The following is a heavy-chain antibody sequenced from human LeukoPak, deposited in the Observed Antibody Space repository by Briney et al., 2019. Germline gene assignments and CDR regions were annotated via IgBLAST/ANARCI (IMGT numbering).Heavy chain of an antibody. CDR2: IRYDGSNK. CDR1: GFTFSSYG. Sequence: GGSLRLSCAASGFTFSSYGMHWVRQAPGKGLEWVAFIRYDGSNKYYADSVKGRFTISRDNSKNTLYLQMNSLRGEDTAVYYCAKGHGHYGSGSYGYWGQGTLVTVSS. CDR3: AKGHGHYGSGSYGY. D-gene: IGHD3-10*01. J-gene: IGHJ4*02. V-gene: IGHV3-30*02.